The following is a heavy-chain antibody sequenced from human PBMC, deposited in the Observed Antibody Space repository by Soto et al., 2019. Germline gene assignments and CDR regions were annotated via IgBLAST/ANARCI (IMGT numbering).Heavy chain of an antibody. V-gene: IGHV1-2*02. Sequence: AALRVSCQASGYTYTGYYMHWARQARGQGLEWMGWTNPNSGGTNYAQKFQGSVTITSDKSISTAYMELSSLRSEDTAVYYCAWAARRGSFLYWGQGTLVTVSS. J-gene: IGHJ4*02. CDR1: GYTYTGYY. D-gene: IGHD6-6*01. CDR2: TNPNSGGT. CDR3: AWAARRGSFLY.